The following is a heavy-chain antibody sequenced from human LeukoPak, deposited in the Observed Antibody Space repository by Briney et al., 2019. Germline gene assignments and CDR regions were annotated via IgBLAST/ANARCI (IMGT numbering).Heavy chain of an antibody. V-gene: IGHV4-34*01. D-gene: IGHD3-16*01. CDR1: GVSFSGYY. J-gene: IGHJ4*02. CDR3: ASWRSHYFDY. Sequence: PSETLSLTCAVYGVSFSGYYWSWIRQPPGKGLEWIGEINHSGSTNYNPSLKSRVTISVDTSKNQFSLKLSSVTAADTAVYYCASWRSHYFDYWGQGTLVTVSS. CDR2: INHSGST.